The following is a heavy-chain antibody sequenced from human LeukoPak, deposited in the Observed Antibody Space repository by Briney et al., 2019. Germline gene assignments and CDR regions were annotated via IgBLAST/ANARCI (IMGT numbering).Heavy chain of an antibody. J-gene: IGHJ4*02. CDR3: ARVGPSGYVDY. CDR1: GGSISSGGYY. Sequence: SETLSLTCTVSGGSISSGGYYWSWIRQHPGKGLEWIGYIYYSGSTYYNPSLKSRVTISVDTSNNQFSLKLSSVTAADTAVYYCARVGPSGYVDYWGQGTLVTVSS. D-gene: IGHD3-3*01. V-gene: IGHV4-31*03. CDR2: IYYSGST.